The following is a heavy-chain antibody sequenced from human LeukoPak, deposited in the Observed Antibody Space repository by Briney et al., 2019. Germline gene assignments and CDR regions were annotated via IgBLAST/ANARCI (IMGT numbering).Heavy chain of an antibody. D-gene: IGHD4-11*01. CDR2: INPNTAGT. V-gene: IGHV1-2*02. CDR3: ATSAGDYRAGHYYYMGV. Sequence: ASVKVSCKPSLYTFTGYYFHGVRPAPRQGLEWMGWINPNTAGTNYAQKFLGGVTLAWDTSISTAYMELNRLTSDDTAVYYCATSAGDYRAGHYYYMGVWGKGTTVTVSS. J-gene: IGHJ6*03. CDR1: LYTFTGYY.